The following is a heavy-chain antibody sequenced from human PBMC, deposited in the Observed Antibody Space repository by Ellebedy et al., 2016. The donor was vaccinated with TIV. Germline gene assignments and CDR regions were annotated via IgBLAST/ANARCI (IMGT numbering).Heavy chain of an antibody. J-gene: IGHJ6*02. V-gene: IGHV1-69*13. CDR3: ARRTGEFWSGYYVV. CDR2: IIPIFGTA. CDR1: GGTFSSYA. D-gene: IGHD3-3*01. Sequence: SVKVSCXASGGTFSSYAISWVRQAPGQGLEWMGGIIPIFGTANYAQKFQGRVTITADESTSTAYMELSSLRSEDTAVYYCARRTGEFWSGYYVVWGQGTTVTVSS.